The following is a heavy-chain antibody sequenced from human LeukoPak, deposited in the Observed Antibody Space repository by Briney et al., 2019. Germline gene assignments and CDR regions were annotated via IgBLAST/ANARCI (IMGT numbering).Heavy chain of an antibody. J-gene: IGHJ4*02. CDR2: INAGNGNT. CDR1: GYTFTSYE. Sequence: ASVKVSCKASGYTFTSYEIHWVRQAPGQRLEWMGWINAGNGNTEYSQRFQGRVTVTRDTSASTAYMELSSLRSEDTAVFYCARAGWSGLDYWGQGTLVTVSS. V-gene: IGHV1-3*01. CDR3: ARAGWSGLDY. D-gene: IGHD3-3*01.